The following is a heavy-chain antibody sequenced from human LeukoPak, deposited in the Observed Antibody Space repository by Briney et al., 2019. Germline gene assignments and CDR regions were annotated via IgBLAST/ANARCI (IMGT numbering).Heavy chain of an antibody. V-gene: IGHV3-53*01. Sequence: ETLSLTCTVSGASISSYYWSWVRQGPGKGLEWVSVIYSGGGTYYADSVKGRFIISRDNSKNTLYLQMNNLRAEDTAVYYCARDTGYWGQGTLVTVSS. J-gene: IGHJ4*02. CDR3: ARDTGY. CDR2: IYSGGGT. CDR1: GASISSYY.